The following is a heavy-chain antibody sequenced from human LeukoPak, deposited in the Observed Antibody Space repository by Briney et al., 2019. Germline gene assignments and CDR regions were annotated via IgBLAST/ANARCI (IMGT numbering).Heavy chain of an antibody. J-gene: IGHJ3*02. V-gene: IGHV1-69*13. CDR1: GGTFSSYA. CDR3: ARDLGWSHYAFDI. CDR2: ITPIFGTA. Sequence: ASVKVSCKASGGTFSSYAISWVRQAPGQGLEWMGGITPIFGTANYAQKFQGRVTITADESTSTAYMELSSLRSEDTAVYYCARDLGWSHYAFDIWGQGTMVTVSS. D-gene: IGHD6-19*01.